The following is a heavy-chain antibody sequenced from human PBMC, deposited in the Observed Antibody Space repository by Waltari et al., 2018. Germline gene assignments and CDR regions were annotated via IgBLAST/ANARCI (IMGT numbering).Heavy chain of an antibody. V-gene: IGHV1-69*01. CDR2: SIPSFETA. J-gene: IGHJ4*02. Sequence: QVQLVQSGAEVKKPGSSVKISCKTSGGTFKSYPITWVRQAPGQGLEWMGGSIPSFETANYAQKFQVRVTITADESTSTGYMELSSLRSEDTATYYCARVSGDNGHGSDYWGQGTLVTVSS. CDR1: GGTFKSYP. CDR3: ARVSGDNGHGSDY. D-gene: IGHD1-26*01.